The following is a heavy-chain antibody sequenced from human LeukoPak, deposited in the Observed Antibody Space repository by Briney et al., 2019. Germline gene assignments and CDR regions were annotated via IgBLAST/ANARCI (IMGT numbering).Heavy chain of an antibody. Sequence: ASVKVSCKASGYTFTSYDFNWVRQATGRRPEWMGWMSPNSGDTGYAQKFQDRVTMTRNTSISTAYMELSSLRSDDTAVYYCARGPPNWGYDYWGPGTLVTVSS. V-gene: IGHV1-8*01. CDR1: GYTFTSYD. D-gene: IGHD7-27*01. CDR2: MSPNSGDT. J-gene: IGHJ4*02. CDR3: ARGPPNWGYDY.